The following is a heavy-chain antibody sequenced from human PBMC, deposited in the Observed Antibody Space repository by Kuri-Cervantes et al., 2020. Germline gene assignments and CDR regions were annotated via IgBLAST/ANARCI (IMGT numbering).Heavy chain of an antibody. D-gene: IGHD2-2*03. J-gene: IGHJ6*02. CDR1: GFTFSSYA. CDR2: ISYDGSNK. Sequence: GESLKISCAASGFTFSSYAMSWVRQAPGKGLEWVAVISYDGSNKYYADSVKGRFTISRDNSKNTLYLQMNSLRAEDTAVYYCARDDGLDGMDVWGQGATVTVSS. CDR3: ARDDGLDGMDV. V-gene: IGHV3-30*04.